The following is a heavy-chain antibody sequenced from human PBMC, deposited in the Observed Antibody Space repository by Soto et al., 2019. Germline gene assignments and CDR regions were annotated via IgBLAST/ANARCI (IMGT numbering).Heavy chain of an antibody. D-gene: IGHD6-6*01. CDR1: GYTFTGYY. Sequence: QVQLVQSGAEVKKPGASVKVSCKASGYTFTGYYMHWVRQAPGQGLEWMGWINPNSGDTNYAQKFQGRVTMTRDTSISTAYMELSRLRSDDTAVYYCARVQDWVAARLLDYWGQGTLVTVSS. CDR3: ARVQDWVAARLLDY. CDR2: INPNSGDT. J-gene: IGHJ4*02. V-gene: IGHV1-2*02.